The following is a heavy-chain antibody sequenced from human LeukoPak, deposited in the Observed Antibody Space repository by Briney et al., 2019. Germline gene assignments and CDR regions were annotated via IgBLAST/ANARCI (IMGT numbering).Heavy chain of an antibody. CDR1: GGSFSNYY. Sequence: SETLSLTCAVYGGSFSNYYWSWIRQPPGKGLEWIGEINHSGSTNYNPSLKSRVTISIDTSKNQFSLKLSSVTAADTAVYYCARVCSSTSCYIDAFDIWGQGTMVTVSS. CDR2: INHSGST. V-gene: IGHV4-34*01. J-gene: IGHJ3*02. CDR3: ARVCSSTSCYIDAFDI. D-gene: IGHD2-2*02.